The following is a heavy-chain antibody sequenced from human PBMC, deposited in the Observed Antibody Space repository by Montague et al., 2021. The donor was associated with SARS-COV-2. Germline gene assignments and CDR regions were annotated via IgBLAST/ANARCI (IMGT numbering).Heavy chain of an antibody. D-gene: IGHD5-12*01. CDR2: IYDSGST. J-gene: IGHJ3*02. Sequence: SETLSLTCTVSGGSISRSNYYWDWIRQPPGKGLEWIGSIYDSGSTYYXXXLKSRVTISVDTSKNHFSLKLSSVTAADTAVYYCARRGRKLLPVATTIGGFDIWGQGTMVTVSS. CDR3: ARRGRKLLPVATTIGGFDI. V-gene: IGHV4-39*02. CDR1: GGSISRSNYY.